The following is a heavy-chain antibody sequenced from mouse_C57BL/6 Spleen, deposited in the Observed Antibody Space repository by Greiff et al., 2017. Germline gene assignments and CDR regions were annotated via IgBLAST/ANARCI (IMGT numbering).Heavy chain of an antibody. CDR1: GFTFSDYG. J-gene: IGHJ1*03. V-gene: IGHV5-17*01. Sequence: EVKVVESGGGLVKPGGSLKLSCAASGFTFSDYGMHWVRQAPEKGLEWVAYISSGSSTIYYADTVKGRFTISRDNAKNTLFLQMTSLRSEDTAMYYCARRDFPGYFDVWGTGTTITVSS. CDR2: ISSGSSTI. D-gene: IGHD3-3*01. CDR3: ARRDFPGYFDV.